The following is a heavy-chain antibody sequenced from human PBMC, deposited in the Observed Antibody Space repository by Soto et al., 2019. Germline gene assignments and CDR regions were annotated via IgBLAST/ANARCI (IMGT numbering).Heavy chain of an antibody. V-gene: IGHV3-23*01. J-gene: IGHJ4*02. Sequence: GVLRLSCAASGFTFSSYATSWVRQAPGKGLEWVSAVGTGGTAYYADSVKGRFTISRDNSKNTLNLQMNSLRPEDTAVYYCEILTGYYPRFDNRDRGTLVTVS. D-gene: IGHD3-9*01. CDR2: VGTGGTA. CDR3: EILTGYYPRFDN. CDR1: GFTFSSYA.